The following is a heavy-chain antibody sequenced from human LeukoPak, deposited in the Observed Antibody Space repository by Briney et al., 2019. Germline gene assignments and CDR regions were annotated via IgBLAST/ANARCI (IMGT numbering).Heavy chain of an antibody. V-gene: IGHV1-18*01. Sequence: RASVKVSCKASGYTFTSYGISWVRQAPGQGLEWVGWISAYNGNTNYAQKLQGRVTMTRDTSTSTAYMELRSLRSDDTAVYYCAREGDSSGYPDAFDIWGQGTMVTVSS. CDR2: ISAYNGNT. J-gene: IGHJ3*02. CDR3: AREGDSSGYPDAFDI. D-gene: IGHD3-22*01. CDR1: GYTFTSYG.